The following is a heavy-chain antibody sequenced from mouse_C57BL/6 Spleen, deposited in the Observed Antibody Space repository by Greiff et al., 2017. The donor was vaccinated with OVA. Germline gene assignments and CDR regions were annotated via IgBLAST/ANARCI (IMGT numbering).Heavy chain of an antibody. Sequence: EVQLQESGPGLAKPSQTLSLTCSATGYSITSDYRNWIRKFPGNKLEYMGYISYTGSPTYNPSLKSRISITRDTSKNQSDLHLNSVTTEDTATYYCARVYYYGSSYRYFDVWGTGTTVTVSS. CDR1: GYSITSDY. CDR3: ARVYYYGSSYRYFDV. D-gene: IGHD1-1*01. CDR2: ISYTGSP. J-gene: IGHJ1*03. V-gene: IGHV3-8*01.